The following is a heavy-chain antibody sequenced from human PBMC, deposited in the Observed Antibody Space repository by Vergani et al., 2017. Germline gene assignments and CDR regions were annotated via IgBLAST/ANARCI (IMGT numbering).Heavy chain of an antibody. Sequence: EVQLLESGGGLVQPGGSLRLSCAASGFTFSSYAMSWVRQAPGKGLEWVSAISGSGGSTYYADSVTGRFTISRDNSKNTLYLQMNSLRAEDTAVYYCAKEDDSSGYHRPGAFDIWGQGTMVTVSS. V-gene: IGHV3-23*01. D-gene: IGHD3-22*01. CDR1: GFTFSSYA. CDR2: ISGSGGST. CDR3: AKEDDSSGYHRPGAFDI. J-gene: IGHJ3*02.